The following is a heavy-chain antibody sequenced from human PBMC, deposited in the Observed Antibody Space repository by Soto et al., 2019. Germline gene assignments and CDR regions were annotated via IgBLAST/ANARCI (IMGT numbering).Heavy chain of an antibody. Sequence: QLVQSGAEVKKPGASVKVSCKASGYTFTSYDIKWVRQATGQGLEWMGWMNPSTGSTGFAQKFQGRVTMISNTSISTAYLELSSLTSEETAVYYCARGRLVAGTVDYWGQGTLVTVSS. CDR3: ARGRLVAGTVDY. D-gene: IGHD6-19*01. J-gene: IGHJ4*02. CDR1: GYTFTSYD. V-gene: IGHV1-8*01. CDR2: MNPSTGST.